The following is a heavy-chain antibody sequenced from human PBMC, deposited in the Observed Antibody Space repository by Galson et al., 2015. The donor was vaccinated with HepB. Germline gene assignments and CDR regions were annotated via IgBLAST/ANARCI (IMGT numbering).Heavy chain of an antibody. CDR3: ARATYDFWSGYYTGPVVY. CDR1: GYTFTSYA. V-gene: IGHV7-4-1*02. CDR2: INTNTGNP. J-gene: IGHJ4*02. D-gene: IGHD3-3*01. Sequence: SVKVSCKTSGYTFTSYAMNWVRQAPGQGLEWMGWINTNTGNPTYAQGFTGRFVFSMDTSVSTAYLQISSLKAEDTAVYYCARATYDFWSGYYTGPVVYWGQGTLVTVSS.